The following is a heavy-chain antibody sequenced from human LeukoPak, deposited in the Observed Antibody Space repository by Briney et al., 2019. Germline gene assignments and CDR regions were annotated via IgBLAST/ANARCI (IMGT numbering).Heavy chain of an antibody. J-gene: IGHJ6*02. D-gene: IGHD6-13*01. Sequence: GGSLRLSCAASGFTFSSYIMNWVRQAPGKGLEWVSSISSSSSYIYYADSVKGRFTISRDSAKNSLYLQMDSLRAEDTAVYYCARDTNSSSWYWFYYYYGMDVWGQGTTVTVSS. CDR3: ARDTNSSSWYWFYYYYGMDV. CDR1: GFTFSSYI. V-gene: IGHV3-21*01. CDR2: ISSSSSYI.